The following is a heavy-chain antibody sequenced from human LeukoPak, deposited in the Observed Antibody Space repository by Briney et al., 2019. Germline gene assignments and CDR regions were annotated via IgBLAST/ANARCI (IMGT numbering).Heavy chain of an antibody. CDR1: GYTFTGYY. V-gene: IGHV1-2*02. CDR3: ASLGWFRELPIDY. Sequence: ASVKVSCKASGYTFTGYYMHWVRQAPGQGLEWMGWINPNSGGTNYAQKFQGRVAMTRDTSISTAYMELSRLRSDDTAVYYCASLGWFRELPIDYWGQGTLVTVSS. J-gene: IGHJ4*02. CDR2: INPNSGGT. D-gene: IGHD3-10*01.